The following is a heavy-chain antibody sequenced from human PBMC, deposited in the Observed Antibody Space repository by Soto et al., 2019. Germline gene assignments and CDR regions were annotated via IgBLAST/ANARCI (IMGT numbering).Heavy chain of an antibody. CDR2: IYYSGST. D-gene: IGHD2-15*01. J-gene: IGHJ6*03. CDR1: GGSISSSSYY. Sequence: QLQLQESGPGLVKPSETLSLTCTVSGGSISSSSYYWGWIRQPPGKGLEWIGSIYYSGSTYYNPSLKSRVTISVDTSKNQFSLKLSSVTAADTALYYCARAPVAYCSAGSCYGDYYYYYMDVWGKGTTVTVSS. CDR3: ARAPVAYCSAGSCYGDYYYYYMDV. V-gene: IGHV4-39*01.